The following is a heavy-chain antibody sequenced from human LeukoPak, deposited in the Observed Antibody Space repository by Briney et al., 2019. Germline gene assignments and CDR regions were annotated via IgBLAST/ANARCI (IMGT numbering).Heavy chain of an antibody. J-gene: IGHJ4*02. D-gene: IGHD6-13*01. CDR3: ARDLTIIAAAGY. Sequence: GGSLRLSCAASGFTFSSYAMSWVRQAPGKGLEWVSSISSSSSYIYYADSVKGRFTISRDNAKNSLYLQMNSLRAEDTAVYYCARDLTIIAAAGYWGQGTLVTVSS. V-gene: IGHV3-21*01. CDR1: GFTFSSYA. CDR2: ISSSSSYI.